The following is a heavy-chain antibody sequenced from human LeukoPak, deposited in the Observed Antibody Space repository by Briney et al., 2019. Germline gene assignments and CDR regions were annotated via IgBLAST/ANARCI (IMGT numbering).Heavy chain of an antibody. CDR1: GGTFSSYA. CDR3: ARRYSSSSGDYFDY. Sequence: SVKVSCKASGGTFSSYAISWVRQAPGQGLEWMGGIIPIFGTANYAQKFRGRVTITTDESTSTAYMELSSLRSEDTAVYYCARRYSSSSGDYFDYWGQGTLVTVSS. J-gene: IGHJ4*02. V-gene: IGHV1-69*05. D-gene: IGHD6-6*01. CDR2: IIPIFGTA.